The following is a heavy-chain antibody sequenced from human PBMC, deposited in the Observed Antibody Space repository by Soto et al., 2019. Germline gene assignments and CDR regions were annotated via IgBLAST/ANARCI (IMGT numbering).Heavy chain of an antibody. CDR1: GGSVSSGDYY. CDR3: ARWWSGSRQGFDP. Sequence: SETLSLTCTVSGGSVSSGDYYWSWIRQHPGRGLEWIGYIYYSGSTYYNPSLKSRVTISVDTSKNQFSLKLSSVTAADTAVYYCARWWSGSRQGFDPWGQGTLVTVSS. V-gene: IGHV4-31*03. D-gene: IGHD3-3*01. CDR2: IYYSGST. J-gene: IGHJ5*02.